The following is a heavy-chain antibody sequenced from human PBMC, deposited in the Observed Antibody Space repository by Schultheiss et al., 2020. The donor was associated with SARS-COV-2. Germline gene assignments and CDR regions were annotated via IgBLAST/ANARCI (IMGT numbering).Heavy chain of an antibody. Sequence: GSLRLSCAASGFTFSSYAMSWVRQAPGKGLEWVSYISSGSNTIYYADSVKGRFTISRDDAKKSLYLQMNNLRDEDTAVYYCVRDLNWNRYFDYWGQGALVTVSS. V-gene: IGHV3-48*02. D-gene: IGHD1-1*01. CDR1: GFTFSSYA. J-gene: IGHJ4*02. CDR2: ISSGSNTI. CDR3: VRDLNWNRYFDY.